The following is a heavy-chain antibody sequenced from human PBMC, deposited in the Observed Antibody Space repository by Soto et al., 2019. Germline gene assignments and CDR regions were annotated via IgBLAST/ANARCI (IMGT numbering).Heavy chain of an antibody. CDR2: ISGSGGST. J-gene: IGHJ4*02. CDR3: AKDHYGSGRHRDY. D-gene: IGHD3-10*01. Sequence: GGSLRLSCAASGFTFSSYAMSWVRQAPGKGLEWVSAISGSGGSTYYADSVKGRFTTSRDNSKNTLYLQMNSLRAEDTAVYYCAKDHYGSGRHRDYWGQGALVTVSS. CDR1: GFTFSSYA. V-gene: IGHV3-23*01.